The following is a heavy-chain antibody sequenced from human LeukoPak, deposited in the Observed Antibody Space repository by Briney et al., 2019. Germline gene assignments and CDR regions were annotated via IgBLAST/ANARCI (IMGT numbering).Heavy chain of an antibody. CDR2: ISSGGNT. CDR1: GFIFSSNY. CDR3: AREGRGYYFDY. D-gene: IGHD3-22*01. Sequence: GGSLRLSCAASGFIFSSNYMSWVRQAPGKGLEWVSVISSGGNTYYADSVKGRFTISRDISKNALYLQMNGLRAEDTAVYYCAREGRGYYFDYWGQGTLVTVSS. J-gene: IGHJ4*02. V-gene: IGHV3-53*01.